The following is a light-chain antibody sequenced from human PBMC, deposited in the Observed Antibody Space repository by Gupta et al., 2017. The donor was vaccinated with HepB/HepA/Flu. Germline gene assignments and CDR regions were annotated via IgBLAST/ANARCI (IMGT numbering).Light chain of an antibody. V-gene: IGLV2-14*03. CDR3: SSDTSSTTRV. CDR1: TSDVGGYNY. CDR2: DVN. Sequence: SALPQPASVSGSPVQSITISCTGTTSDVGGYNYVSWYQQHPGKAPKLMIYDVNKRPSGVSNRFSGSKSGNTASLTISGRQEEDEADYYCSSDTSSTTRVFGGGTKVTVL. J-gene: IGLJ3*02.